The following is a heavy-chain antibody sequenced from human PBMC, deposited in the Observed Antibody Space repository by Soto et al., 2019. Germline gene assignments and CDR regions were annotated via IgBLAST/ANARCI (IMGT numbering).Heavy chain of an antibody. V-gene: IGHV1-8*01. CDR2: MNPNSGNT. CDR3: AREMTTRGMDV. Sequence: QVQLVQSGAEVKKPGASVKVSCKASGYTFTSYDINWVRQATGQGLEWMGWMNPNSGNTGYAQKFQGRVTMTRNTSLTTAYMEPSSLRSQDTAVHYCAREMTTRGMDVCGQGTTVTVSS. CDR1: GYTFTSYD. J-gene: IGHJ6*02. D-gene: IGHD1-1*01.